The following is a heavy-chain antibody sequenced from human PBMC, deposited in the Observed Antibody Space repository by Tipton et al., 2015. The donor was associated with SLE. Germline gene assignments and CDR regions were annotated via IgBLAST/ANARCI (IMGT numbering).Heavy chain of an antibody. Sequence: SLRLSCAASGFTLSNAWMSWVRQAPGKGLEWVGLISPTADGGATDYTAPVKDRFTISRDDSHNTLYLQMNSLRAEDTAMYYCARLRDVVGGSEGAYFDSWGQGTLVTVSS. CDR1: GFTLSNAW. V-gene: IGHV3-15*01. CDR3: ARLRDVVGGSEGAYFDS. J-gene: IGHJ4*02. D-gene: IGHD1-26*01. CDR2: ISPTADGGAT.